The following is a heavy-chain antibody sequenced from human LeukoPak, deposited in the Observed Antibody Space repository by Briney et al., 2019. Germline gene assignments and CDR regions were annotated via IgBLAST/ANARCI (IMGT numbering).Heavy chain of an antibody. Sequence: GESLKISCKGSGYSFTTYWIGWVRQLPGKGLEWMGIIYPGDSATRYSPSFQGQVTISADKSISSAYLQWSSLKASDTAMYYCARYDGYSYAFDYWGQGTLVTVSS. V-gene: IGHV5-51*01. CDR3: ARYDGYSYAFDY. J-gene: IGHJ4*02. D-gene: IGHD5-24*01. CDR2: IYPGDSAT. CDR1: GYSFTTYW.